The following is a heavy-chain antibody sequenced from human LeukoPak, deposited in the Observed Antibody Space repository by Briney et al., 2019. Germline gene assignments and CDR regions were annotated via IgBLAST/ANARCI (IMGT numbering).Heavy chain of an antibody. CDR2: FRGSGAAT. D-gene: IGHD2-21*02. CDR1: GFTFSSYA. V-gene: IGHV3-23*01. J-gene: IGHJ4*02. Sequence: GGSLRLSCAASGFTFSSYAMNWVRQAPGKGLKWVSGFRGSGAATFYADSVKGRFTISRDNSKNTLYLQMNRLRAEDTAVYYCARDLIYCGGDCYLDYWGQGTLVTVSS. CDR3: ARDLIYCGGDCYLDY.